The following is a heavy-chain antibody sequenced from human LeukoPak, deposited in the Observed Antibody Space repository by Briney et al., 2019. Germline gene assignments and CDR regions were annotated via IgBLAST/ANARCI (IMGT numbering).Heavy chain of an antibody. Sequence: ASVKVSCKASGYTFTRYYMHWVRQAPGQGLEWMGIINPSGGSTSYAQKLQGRVTMTRDTSTSTVYMELSSLRSEDTAVYYCARDSSLYDFWSREDYGMDVWGQGTTVTVSS. D-gene: IGHD3-3*01. V-gene: IGHV1-46*01. J-gene: IGHJ6*02. CDR1: GYTFTRYY. CDR2: INPSGGST. CDR3: ARDSSLYDFWSREDYGMDV.